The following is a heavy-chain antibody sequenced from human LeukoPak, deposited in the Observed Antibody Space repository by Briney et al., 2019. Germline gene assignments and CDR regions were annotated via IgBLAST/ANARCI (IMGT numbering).Heavy chain of an antibody. J-gene: IGHJ4*02. CDR1: GFTFSSYA. CDR3: AKPMVVTAIFPDFDY. Sequence: AGGSLRLSCSASGFTFSSYAMSWVRQAPGKGLEWDSTIGGSDTNTYYADSVKGRFSISRDNAKNTLYLRMYSLRAEDTAVYYCAKPMVVTAIFPDFDYWGQGTPVTVSS. V-gene: IGHV3-23*01. D-gene: IGHD2-21*02. CDR2: IGGSDTNT.